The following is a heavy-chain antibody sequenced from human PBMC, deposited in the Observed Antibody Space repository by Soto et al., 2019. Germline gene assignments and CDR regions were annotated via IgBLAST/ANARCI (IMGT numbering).Heavy chain of an antibody. V-gene: IGHV1-18*01. Sequence: ASVKVSCKASGYTFTSYGISWVRQAPGQGLEWMGWISAYNGNTNYAQKLQGRVTMTTDTSTSTAYMELRSLRSDDTAVYYCARDRKNIVVVVAAKYNWFAPWGQGPLVTVSS. CDR2: ISAYNGNT. J-gene: IGHJ5*02. D-gene: IGHD2-15*01. CDR1: GYTFTSYG. CDR3: ARDRKNIVVVVAAKYNWFAP.